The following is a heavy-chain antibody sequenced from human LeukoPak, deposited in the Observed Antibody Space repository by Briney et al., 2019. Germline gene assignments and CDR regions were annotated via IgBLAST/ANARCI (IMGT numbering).Heavy chain of an antibody. J-gene: IGHJ6*03. D-gene: IGHD3-16*01. V-gene: IGHV3-21*01. CDR1: GFTFSSYS. CDR2: ISSSSSYI. CDR3: ARALGYYYYYYMDV. Sequence: GGSLRLSCAASGFTFSSYSMNWVRQAPGKGLEWVSFISSSSSYIYYADSVKGRFTISRDNAKNSLYLQMNSLRAEDTAVYYCARALGYYYYYYMDVWGKGTTVTVSS.